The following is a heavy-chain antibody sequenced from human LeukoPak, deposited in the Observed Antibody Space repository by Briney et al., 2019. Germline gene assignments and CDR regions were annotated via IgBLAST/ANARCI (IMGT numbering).Heavy chain of an antibody. CDR3: ARRNYYTSGSPY. CDR2: VYHSGST. J-gene: IGHJ4*02. D-gene: IGHD3-10*01. CDR1: GGSISSSPYF. Sequence: SETLSLTCTVSGGSISSSPYFWVWIRQPPGKGLEWIASVYHSGSTYYNPSLKGRVSISVDTPKNQFSLQLSSVTAADTAAYYCARRNYYTSGSPYWGQGILVTVSS. V-gene: IGHV4-39*01.